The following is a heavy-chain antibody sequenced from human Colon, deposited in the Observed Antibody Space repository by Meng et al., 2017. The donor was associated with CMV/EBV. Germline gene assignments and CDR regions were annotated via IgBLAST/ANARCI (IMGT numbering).Heavy chain of an antibody. V-gene: IGHV3-74*03. Sequence: LSCEASVLTFSSNWMHWVRQAPGKGLVWVSRIKPDGSYTTYADSVQGRFTISRDNAKNTLYLQMNSLRVEDTAVYYCAGGGSGHIDYWGQGTLVTVSS. J-gene: IGHJ4*02. CDR3: AGGGSGHIDY. D-gene: IGHD3-16*01. CDR1: VLTFSSNW. CDR2: IKPDGSYT.